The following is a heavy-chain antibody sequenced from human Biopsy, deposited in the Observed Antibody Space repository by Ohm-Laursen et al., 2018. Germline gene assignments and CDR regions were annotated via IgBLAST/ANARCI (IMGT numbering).Heavy chain of an antibody. CDR3: ARTPILIVSAGLVYRHRRHLQGMDV. V-gene: IGHV2-70*11. D-gene: IGHD6-13*01. CDR2: VDWDDYK. CDR1: GFSLSARGMC. Sequence: PTQTLTLTCSFSGFSLSARGMCVSWTRQAPGKALEWLARVDWDDYKDYSASLQTKLSISKDTSNDQVVLTVNNVDPADTATYYCARTPILIVSAGLVYRHRRHLQGMDVWGQGIAVTVS. J-gene: IGHJ6*02.